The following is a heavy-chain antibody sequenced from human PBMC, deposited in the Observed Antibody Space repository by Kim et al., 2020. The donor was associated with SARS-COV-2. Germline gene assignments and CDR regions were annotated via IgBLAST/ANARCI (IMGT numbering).Heavy chain of an antibody. V-gene: IGHV3-23*01. D-gene: IGHD6-13*01. CDR2: ISGSGGST. CDR1: GFTFSSYA. J-gene: IGHJ5*02. CDR3: AKDGAAAVINIAAAGNWFDP. Sequence: GGSLRLSCAASGFTFSSYAMSWVRQAPGKGLEWVSAISGSGGSTYYADSVKGRFTISRDNSKNTLYLQMNSLRAEDTAVYYCAKDGAAAVINIAAAGNWFDPWGQGTLVTVSS.